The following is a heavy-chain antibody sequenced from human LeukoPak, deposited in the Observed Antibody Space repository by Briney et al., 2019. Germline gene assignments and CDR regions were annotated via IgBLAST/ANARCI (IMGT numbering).Heavy chain of an antibody. V-gene: IGHV3-30*02. CDR3: AREVRYCSSTSCYVGAFDI. D-gene: IGHD2-2*01. J-gene: IGHJ3*02. CDR2: IRYDGSNK. CDR1: GFTFSSYG. Sequence: GGSLRLSCAASGFTFSSYGMHWVRQAPGKGLEWVAFIRYDGSNKYYADSVKGRFTISRDNSKNTLYLQMNSLRAEDTAVYYCAREVRYCSSTSCYVGAFDIWGQGTMVTVSS.